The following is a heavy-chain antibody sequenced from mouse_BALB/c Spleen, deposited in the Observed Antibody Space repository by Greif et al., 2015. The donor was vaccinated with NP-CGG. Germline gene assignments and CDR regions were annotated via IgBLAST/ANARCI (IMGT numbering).Heavy chain of an antibody. CDR2: ISNGGGST. D-gene: IGHD4-1*01. J-gene: IGHJ4*01. CDR1: GFTFSDYY. CDR3: ASLGPYYAMDY. V-gene: IGHV5-12*02. Sequence: EVNLVESGGGLVQPGGSLELSCATSGFTFSDYYMCWVRQTPEKRLEWVAYISNGGGSTYYPDTVKGRFTISRDNAKNPLYLQMSRLKSEDTAMYYCASLGPYYAMDYWGQGTSVTVSS.